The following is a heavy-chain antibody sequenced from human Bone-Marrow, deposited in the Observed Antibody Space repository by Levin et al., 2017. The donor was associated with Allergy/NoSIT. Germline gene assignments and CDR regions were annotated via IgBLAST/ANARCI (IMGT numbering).Heavy chain of an antibody. D-gene: IGHD2-15*01. CDR1: GFSLSSSGMG. V-gene: IGHV2-5*02. CDR3: ANRMGYCSGYSCYGGYFDY. CDR2: IYWDDDK. J-gene: IGHJ4*02. Sequence: SGPTLVKPTQTLTLTCTFSGFSLSSSGMGVGWIRQPPGKAPEWLALIYWDDDKRYRPSLKSRVIITKDTSKNQVVLTMTNMDPMDTATYYCANRMGYCSGYSCYGGYFDYWGQGTLVTVSS.